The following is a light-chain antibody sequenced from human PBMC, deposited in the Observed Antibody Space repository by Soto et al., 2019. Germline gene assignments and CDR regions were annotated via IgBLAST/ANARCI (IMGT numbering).Light chain of an antibody. J-gene: IGLJ1*01. CDR3: SSYTDSSTVV. CDR2: EVN. V-gene: IGLV2-14*01. Sequence: QSVLTQPASVSGSPGQSITISCTGTSSDVGSYNYVSWYQHHPGKAPKLMIYEVNNRPSGVSNRFSGSKSGNTASLTISGVQAEDEADYYCSSYTDSSTVVFGTGTKVTV. CDR1: SSDVGSYNY.